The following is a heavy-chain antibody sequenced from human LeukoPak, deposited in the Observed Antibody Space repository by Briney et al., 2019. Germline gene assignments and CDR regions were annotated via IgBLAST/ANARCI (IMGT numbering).Heavy chain of an antibody. CDR3: ARVGFIGSTWLFDY. J-gene: IGHJ4*02. V-gene: IGHV4-4*07. CDR1: GGSITSYY. Sequence: TSETLSLTCTVSGGSITSYYWGWVRQPAGKGLEWIGRIYTTGRTDHHPSLNSRLTMSVDTSKNQFFLTLRSVTAADTAVYYCARVGFIGSTWLFDYWGQGALVIVSS. CDR2: IYTTGRT. D-gene: IGHD1-26*01.